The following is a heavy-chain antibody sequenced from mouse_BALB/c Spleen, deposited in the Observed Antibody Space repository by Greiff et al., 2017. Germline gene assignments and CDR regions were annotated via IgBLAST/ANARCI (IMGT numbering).Heavy chain of an antibody. CDR3: ARGDDYTWFAY. D-gene: IGHD2-4*01. CDR2: INSDGGST. Sequence: DVLLVESGGGLVKPGGSLKLSCESTEYEFPSHAMSWVRQTPEKRLELVAAINSDGGSTYYPDTMERRFIISRDNTKKTLYLQMSSLRSEDTALYYCARGDDYTWFAYWGQGTLGTVAA. J-gene: IGHJ3*01. CDR1: EYEFPSHA. V-gene: IGHV5-2*01.